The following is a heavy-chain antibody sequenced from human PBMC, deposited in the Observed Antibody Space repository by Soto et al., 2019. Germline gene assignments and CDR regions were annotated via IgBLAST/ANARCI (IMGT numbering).Heavy chain of an antibody. D-gene: IGHD6-19*01. CDR2: INHSGST. CDR3: AREVHVRGWYAIIDY. Sequence: QVQLQQWGAGMLKPSETLSLTCAVYGGSFSGYYCSWIRQPPGQGLEWIGEINHSGSTNYNPTLNSRVTISVDTSKNQFSLKLSSVTAADTTVYYCAREVHVRGWYAIIDYWGQGTLVTVSS. V-gene: IGHV4-34*01. J-gene: IGHJ4*02. CDR1: GGSFSGYY.